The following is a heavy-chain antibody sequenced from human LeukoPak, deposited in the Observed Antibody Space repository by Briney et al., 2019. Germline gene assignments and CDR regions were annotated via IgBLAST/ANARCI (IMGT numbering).Heavy chain of an antibody. J-gene: IGHJ4*02. CDR1: GYTFTGYY. Sequence: ASVKVSCKASGYTFTGYYIHWVRQAPGQGLEWMGWIHPNTGGTNSAQKFQGRVTMTRDTSISTTYMELSSLTSDDTAVYYCARGAAVGQTRDYWGQGTLVTVSS. CDR3: ARGAAVGQTRDY. D-gene: IGHD6-13*01. CDR2: IHPNTGGT. V-gene: IGHV1-2*02.